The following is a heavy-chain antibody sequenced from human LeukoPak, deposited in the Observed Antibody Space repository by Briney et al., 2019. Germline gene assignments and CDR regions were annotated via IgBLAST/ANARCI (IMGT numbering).Heavy chain of an antibody. Sequence: GGSLRLSCAASGFTFSSYWMSWVRQAPGKGLEWVANIKQDGSEKYYVDSVKGRFTISRDNAKNSLYLQMNSLGAEDTAVYYCAREEYSSSSVWFDPWGQGTLVTVSS. V-gene: IGHV3-7*01. CDR3: AREEYSSSSVWFDP. D-gene: IGHD6-6*01. J-gene: IGHJ5*02. CDR1: GFTFSSYW. CDR2: IKQDGSEK.